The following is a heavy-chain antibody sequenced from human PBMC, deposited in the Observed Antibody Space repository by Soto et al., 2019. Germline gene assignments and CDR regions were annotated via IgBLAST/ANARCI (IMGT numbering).Heavy chain of an antibody. CDR3: ATYRKFFQI. CDR1: GGTLSSYY. Sequence: SDTLSLTCSFFGGTLSSYYWRWIRQPPGKGLEWIGFIYNSGSTYYNSSLKSRVTISVDRSKNHFFLNLTSVTAADTAVYYCATYRKFFQIWCQGTKVTVS. J-gene: IGHJ3*02. CDR2: IYNSGST. V-gene: IGHV4-59*04.